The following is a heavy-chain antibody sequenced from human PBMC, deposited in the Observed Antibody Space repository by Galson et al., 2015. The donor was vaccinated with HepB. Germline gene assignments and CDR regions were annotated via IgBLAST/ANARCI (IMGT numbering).Heavy chain of an antibody. CDR3: ARVIGYDSMNWFDP. J-gene: IGHJ5*02. V-gene: IGHV1-18*01. Sequence: SCKASGYTFTSYGISWVRQAPGQGLEWMGWISAYNGNTNYAQKLQGRVTMTTDTSTSTAYMELRSLRSDDTAVYYCARVIGYDSMNWFDPWGQGTLVTVSS. CDR2: ISAYNGNT. CDR1: GYTFTSYG. D-gene: IGHD3-22*01.